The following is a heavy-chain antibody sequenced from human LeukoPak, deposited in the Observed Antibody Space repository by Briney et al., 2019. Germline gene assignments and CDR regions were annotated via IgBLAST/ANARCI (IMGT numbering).Heavy chain of an antibody. Sequence: PSETLSLTCTVSGGSFSSYYWTWIRQPPGKGLEWIGYIDYSGNTNHSPSLKSRVTISVDTSMNQFSLKLRFLTAADTAVYYCAKDQLTMEEAGPLYYFEYWGQGALVTVS. J-gene: IGHJ4*02. CDR1: GGSFSSYY. D-gene: IGHD4/OR15-4a*01. V-gene: IGHV4-59*01. CDR3: AKDQLTMEEAGPLYYFEY. CDR2: IDYSGNT.